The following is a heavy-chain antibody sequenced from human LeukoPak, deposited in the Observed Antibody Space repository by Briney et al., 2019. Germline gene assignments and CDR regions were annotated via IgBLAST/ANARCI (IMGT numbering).Heavy chain of an antibody. J-gene: IGHJ3*02. D-gene: IGHD6-19*01. Sequence: GGSLRLSCAASGFIVSSNYMNWVRQAPGKGLEWVSVIYTGGKTYYADSVKGRFTISRDNSKNTLYLQMHSLRAEDTAVYYCASPSSGQSFDIWGQGTMVTVSS. V-gene: IGHV3-53*01. CDR1: GFIVSSNY. CDR2: IYTGGKT. CDR3: ASPSSGQSFDI.